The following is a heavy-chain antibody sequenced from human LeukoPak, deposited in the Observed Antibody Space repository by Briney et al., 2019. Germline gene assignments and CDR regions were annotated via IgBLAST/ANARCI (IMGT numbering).Heavy chain of an antibody. CDR1: GFTFSSYA. CDR3: AKSGIRCSGGSCYGPDY. V-gene: IGHV3-23*01. Sequence: GGSLRLSCAASGFTFSSYAMSWVRQAPGKGLEWVSAISGSGGSTYYADSVKGRFTISRDNSKNTLYLQMNSLRAEDTAVYYCAKSGIRCSGGSCYGPDYWGQGTLVTVSS. D-gene: IGHD2-15*01. J-gene: IGHJ4*02. CDR2: ISGSGGST.